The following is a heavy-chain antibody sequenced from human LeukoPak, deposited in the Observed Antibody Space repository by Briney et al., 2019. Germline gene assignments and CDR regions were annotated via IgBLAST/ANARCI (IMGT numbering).Heavy chain of an antibody. V-gene: IGHV1-2*02. CDR1: GYTFTGYY. D-gene: IGHD3-9*01. J-gene: IGHJ4*02. CDR2: INPNSGGT. CDR3: ARERYFDWLLPY. Sequence: ASVKVSCKASGYTFTGYYMHWVRQAPGQGLEWMGWINPNSGGTNYAQKFQGRVTMTRDTSISTAYMELSRLRSDDTAVYYCARERYFDWLLPYWGQGTLVTVSS.